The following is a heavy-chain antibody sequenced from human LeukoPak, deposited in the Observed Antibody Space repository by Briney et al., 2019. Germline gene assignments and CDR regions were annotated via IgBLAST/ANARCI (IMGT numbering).Heavy chain of an antibody. CDR3: AHRLERRHYDSSGWGAFDI. CDR2: IYWDDDK. Sequence: SGPTLVNPTQTLTLTCTFSGFSLSTSGVGVGWIRQPPGKALEWLALIYWDDDKRYSPSLKSRLTITKDTSKNQVVLTMTNMDPVDTATYYCAHRLERRHYDSSGWGAFDIWGQGTMVTVSS. CDR1: GFSLSTSGVG. D-gene: IGHD3-22*01. V-gene: IGHV2-5*02. J-gene: IGHJ3*02.